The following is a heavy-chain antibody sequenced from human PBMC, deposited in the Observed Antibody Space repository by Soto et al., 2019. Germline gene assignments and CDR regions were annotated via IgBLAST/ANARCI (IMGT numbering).Heavy chain of an antibody. V-gene: IGHV2-26*01. CDR2: VFSNDEQ. CDR3: VRKLGGGTFDI. J-gene: IGHJ3*02. D-gene: IGHD3-16*01. CDR1: GFSLSDPKMG. Sequence: QVTLKESRPVLANPTETLTLTCTVSGFSLSDPKMGVSWIRQPPGKALEWLAHVFSNDEQSYNTSLKSRLTIFKDPSKNQVVLIMTNMDPVDTATYYCVRKLGGGTFDIWGQGTMVTVSS.